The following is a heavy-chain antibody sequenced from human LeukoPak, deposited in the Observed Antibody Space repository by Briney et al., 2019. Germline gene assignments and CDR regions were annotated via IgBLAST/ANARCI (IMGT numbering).Heavy chain of an antibody. V-gene: IGHV4-61*02. CDR1: GGSISSGSYY. CDR3: ARQKKNCSGGSCLNFDY. CDR2: IYASGST. D-gene: IGHD2-15*01. Sequence: SETLSLTCTVSGGSISSGSYYWSWIRQPAGKGLEWIGRIYASGSTNYNPSLKSRVTISVDTSKNQLSLKLSSVTAADTAVYYCARQKKNCSGGSCLNFDYWGQGTLVTVSS. J-gene: IGHJ4*02.